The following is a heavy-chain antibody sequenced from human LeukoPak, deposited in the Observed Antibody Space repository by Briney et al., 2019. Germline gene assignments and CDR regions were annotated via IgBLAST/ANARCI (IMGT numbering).Heavy chain of an antibody. CDR1: GFTFSNYA. V-gene: IGHV3-23*01. Sequence: GGSLRLSCAASGFTFSNYAMSWVRQAPGKGLEWVSAISGSASSTYHADSVKGRFTISRDNSKNTLYLQMNSLRADDTAVYYCAKVASGSYYNWPFDYWGQGTLVTVSS. J-gene: IGHJ4*02. CDR2: ISGSASST. D-gene: IGHD1-26*01. CDR3: AKVASGSYYNWPFDY.